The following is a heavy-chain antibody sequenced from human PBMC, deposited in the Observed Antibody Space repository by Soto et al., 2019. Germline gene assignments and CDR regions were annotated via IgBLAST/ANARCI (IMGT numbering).Heavy chain of an antibody. CDR1: GGSFSGYY. CDR3: ARGGGYGDPFDY. D-gene: IGHD4-17*01. Sequence: QVQLQQWGAGLLKPSETLSLTCAVDGGSFSGYYWSWIRQPPGKGLEWIGESNHSGSTNSNPSLKNRVYLSVHAPKEQFSLKLRSVTAADTPVYYCARGGGYGDPFDYWGQGTLVTVSS. CDR2: SNHSGST. J-gene: IGHJ4*02. V-gene: IGHV4-34*01.